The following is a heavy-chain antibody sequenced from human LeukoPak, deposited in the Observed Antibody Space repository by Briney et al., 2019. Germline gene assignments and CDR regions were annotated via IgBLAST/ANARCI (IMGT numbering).Heavy chain of an antibody. J-gene: IGHJ4*02. Sequence: PSETLSLTCTVSGGSISSPNYCWGWVRQPPGKGLEWIGSIYYTGSTYYSPSLKSRVTISVDTSKNQFSLRLSSVTAADTAVYYCARRVSRVTAIHYKGVSHSTTFDYWGQGTLVTVSS. CDR1: GGSISSPNYC. D-gene: IGHD2-21*02. V-gene: IGHV4-39*01. CDR2: IYYTGST. CDR3: ARRVSRVTAIHYKGVSHSTTFDY.